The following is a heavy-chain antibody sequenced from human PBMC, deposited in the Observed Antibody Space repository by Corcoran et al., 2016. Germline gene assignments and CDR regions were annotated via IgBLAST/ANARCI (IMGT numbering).Heavy chain of an antibody. J-gene: IGHJ6*02. Sequence: QVQLVQSGAEVKKPGASVKVSCKASGYTFTSYGISWVRQAPGQGLEWMGWISAYNGNTNYAQKLQGRVTMTTDTSTSTAYMELRSLRSDDTAVNYCARDHYDVSSGYYPFHSYYYYGMDVWVQGTTVTVSS. V-gene: IGHV1-18*01. CDR2: ISAYNGNT. CDR1: GYTFTSYG. D-gene: IGHD3-22*01. CDR3: ARDHYDVSSGYYPFHSYYYYGMDV.